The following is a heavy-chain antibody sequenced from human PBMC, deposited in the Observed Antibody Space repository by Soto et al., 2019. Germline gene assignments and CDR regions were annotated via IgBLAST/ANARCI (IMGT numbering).Heavy chain of an antibody. CDR3: ARYYYDSSGYYYTSDY. D-gene: IGHD3-22*01. CDR2: IYYSGST. Sequence: PSETLSLTCTVSGGSISSGGYYWSWIRQHPGKGLEWIGYIYYSGSTYYNPSLKSRVTISVDTSKNQFSLKLSSVTAADTAVYYCARYYYDSSGYYYTSDYWGQGTLVTVSS. V-gene: IGHV4-31*03. CDR1: GGSISSGGYY. J-gene: IGHJ4*02.